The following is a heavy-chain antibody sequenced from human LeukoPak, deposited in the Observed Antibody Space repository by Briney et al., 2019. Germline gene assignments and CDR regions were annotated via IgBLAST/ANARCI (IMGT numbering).Heavy chain of an antibody. CDR2: IYYISNT. J-gene: IGHJ4*02. CDR3: ARTQSQSGSYRYYFGY. CDR1: GASVGSAGYH. Sequence: PSETLSLTCTVSGASVGSAGYHWSWIRQPPGGGLEWIGYIYYISNTNYNPSLKSQVTMSVDPSKNQFSLKLNSVTAADTAVYYCARTQSQSGSYRYYFGYWGQGTLVTVSS. V-gene: IGHV4-61*08. D-gene: IGHD1-26*01.